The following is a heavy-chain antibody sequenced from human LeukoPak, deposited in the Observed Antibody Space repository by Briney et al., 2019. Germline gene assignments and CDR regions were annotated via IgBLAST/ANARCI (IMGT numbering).Heavy chain of an antibody. CDR3: AKEGCSSTSCYGGVYFDY. J-gene: IGHJ4*02. Sequence: GGSLRLSCAASGFTFSSYAMSWVRQAPGKGLKWVSAISGSGGSTYYADSVKGRFTISRDNSKNTLYLQMNSLRAEDTAVYYCAKEGCSSTSCYGGVYFDYWGQGTLVTVSS. D-gene: IGHD2-2*01. CDR1: GFTFSSYA. CDR2: ISGSGGST. V-gene: IGHV3-23*01.